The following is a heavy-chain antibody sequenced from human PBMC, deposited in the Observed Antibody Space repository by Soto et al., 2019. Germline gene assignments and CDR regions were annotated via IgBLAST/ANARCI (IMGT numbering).Heavy chain of an antibody. CDR3: ARESVADYYFDY. Sequence: ASVKVSCKTSGGTFRTYTINWVRQAPGQGLEWMGRIIPNSGGTNYAQKFQGWVTMTRDTSISTAYMELSRLRSDDTAVYYCARESVADYYFDYWGQGTLVTVSS. V-gene: IGHV1-2*04. CDR1: GGTFRTYT. CDR2: IIPNSGGT. J-gene: IGHJ4*02. D-gene: IGHD6-19*01.